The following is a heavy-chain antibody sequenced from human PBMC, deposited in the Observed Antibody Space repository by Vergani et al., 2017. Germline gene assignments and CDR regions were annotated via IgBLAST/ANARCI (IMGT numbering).Heavy chain of an antibody. J-gene: IGHJ4*02. CDR3: ARDSPSTMSPPLIDY. D-gene: IGHD3-22*01. CDR2: ISAYNGNT. V-gene: IGHV1-18*01. CDR1: GYTFTSYG. Sequence: QVQLVQSGAEVKKPGASVKVSCKASGYTFTSYGISWVRQAPGQGLEWMGWISAYNGNTNSAQKLQGRVTMTTDTSTSTAYMELRSLRSDDTAMYYCARDSPSTMSPPLIDYWGQGTLVTVSS.